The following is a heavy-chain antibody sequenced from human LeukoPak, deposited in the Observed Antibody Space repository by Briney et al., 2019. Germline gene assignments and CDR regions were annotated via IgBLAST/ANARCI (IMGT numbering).Heavy chain of an antibody. D-gene: IGHD4-11*01. V-gene: IGHV4-59*08. Sequence: SETLSLTCTVSGDXFSSSSWTWIRQPPGKGLEWIGSMYYSGSTNYNPSLKGPVTISVDTSKNQFSLKLSSVTAADTAAYYCARHRGYSNNFDYWGQGALVTVSS. CDR3: ARHRGYSNNFDY. CDR2: MYYSGST. CDR1: GDXFSSSS. J-gene: IGHJ4*02.